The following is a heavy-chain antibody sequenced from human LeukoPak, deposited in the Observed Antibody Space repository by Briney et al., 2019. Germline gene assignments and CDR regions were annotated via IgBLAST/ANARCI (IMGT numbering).Heavy chain of an antibody. CDR2: INHSGST. D-gene: IGHD5-18*01. CDR1: GGSFSGYY. J-gene: IGHJ6*02. Sequence: SETLSLTCAVYGGSFSGYYWSWIRQPPGKGLEWIGEINHSGSTNYNPSLKSRVTISVDTSKRQFSLKLSSVTAADTAVYYCARGPTRGYSYGYNYYYGMDVWGQGTTVTVSS. CDR3: ARGPTRGYSYGYNYYYGMDV. V-gene: IGHV4-34*01.